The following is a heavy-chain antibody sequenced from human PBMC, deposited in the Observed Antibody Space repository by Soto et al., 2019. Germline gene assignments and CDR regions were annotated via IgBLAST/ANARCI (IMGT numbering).Heavy chain of an antibody. CDR2: IYYSRST. D-gene: IGHD2-15*01. CDR1: GGSVSSGSYY. CDR3: ARAGLGYGSVY. J-gene: IGHJ4*02. Sequence: QVQLQESGPGLVKPSETLSLTCTVSGGSVSSGSYYWSWIRQPPGKGLGWIGYIYYSRSTKYNPSLMSGVTISVDTSRSLFSLKLSSVTAADTAVYYRARAGLGYGSVYWGQGTLVTVSS. V-gene: IGHV4-61*01.